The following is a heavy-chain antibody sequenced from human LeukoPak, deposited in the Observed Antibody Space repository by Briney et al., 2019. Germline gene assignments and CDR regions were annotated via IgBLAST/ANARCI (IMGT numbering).Heavy chain of an antibody. CDR1: GITFSSYA. Sequence: GSLRLSCAASGITFSSYAMSWVRHAPGEGLEWVAAISGSGGSTYYADSVKGRFTISRDNSKNTLYLQMNSLRAEDTAVYYCAKNSGWYYFDYWGQGTLVTVSS. J-gene: IGHJ4*02. CDR2: ISGSGGST. CDR3: AKNSGWYYFDY. D-gene: IGHD6-19*01. V-gene: IGHV3-23*01.